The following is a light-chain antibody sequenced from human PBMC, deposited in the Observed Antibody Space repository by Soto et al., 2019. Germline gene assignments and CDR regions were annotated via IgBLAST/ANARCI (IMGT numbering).Light chain of an antibody. Sequence: QSAPTQPASVSGSPGQSITISCTGTSSDVGSYNLVSWYQQHPGKAPKLMIYEGSKRPSGVSNRFSGSKSGITASLTISGLQAEDEADYYCCSYAGSSTLYVFGTGTKVTVL. CDR1: SSDVGSYNL. V-gene: IGLV2-23*01. J-gene: IGLJ1*01. CDR3: CSYAGSSTLYV. CDR2: EGS.